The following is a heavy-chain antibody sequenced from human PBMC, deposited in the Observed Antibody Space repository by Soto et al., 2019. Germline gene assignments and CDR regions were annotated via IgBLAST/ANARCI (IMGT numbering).Heavy chain of an antibody. Sequence: EVQLVESGGGLVQPGGSLRLSCVDSGFTFSWYWMSWVRQAPGKGLEWVANIKQDGSEKNYADSLKGRFTISRDNAKNSLYLQMSSLRAEDTAVYYCARVVGATNTLHNWGQGTLVTVSS. D-gene: IGHD1-26*01. CDR3: ARVVGATNTLHN. V-gene: IGHV3-7*01. CDR2: IKQDGSEK. J-gene: IGHJ4*02. CDR1: GFTFSWYW.